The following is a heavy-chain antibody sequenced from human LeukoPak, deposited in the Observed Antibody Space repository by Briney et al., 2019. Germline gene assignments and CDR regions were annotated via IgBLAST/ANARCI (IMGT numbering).Heavy chain of an antibody. D-gene: IGHD5-18*01. CDR2: IYYSGST. Sequence: SETLSLTCSVAGGSISSFYGSLIRHPPPTGLAWVGYIYYSGSTNYNPSLKSRVTISVDTSKNQFSLKLSSVTAADTAVYYCARSRVQLWSSWYFDYWGQGTLVTVSS. CDR1: GGSISSFY. CDR3: ARSRVQLWSSWYFDY. J-gene: IGHJ4*02. V-gene: IGHV4-59*01.